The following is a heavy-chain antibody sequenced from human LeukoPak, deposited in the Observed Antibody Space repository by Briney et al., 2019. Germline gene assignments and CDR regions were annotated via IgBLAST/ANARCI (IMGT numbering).Heavy chain of an antibody. D-gene: IGHD1/OR15-1a*01. J-gene: IGHJ3*02. CDR2: IYHSGST. Sequence: SETLSLTCTVSGGSISYYYWSWIRQPPGKGLEWIGHIYHSGSTNYNPSFKSRVTISVDTSNNQFSLRLDSVTAADTAVYFCARHGGTVAINDAFDIWGQGTMVTVSS. V-gene: IGHV4-59*08. CDR3: ARHGGTVAINDAFDI. CDR1: GGSISYYY.